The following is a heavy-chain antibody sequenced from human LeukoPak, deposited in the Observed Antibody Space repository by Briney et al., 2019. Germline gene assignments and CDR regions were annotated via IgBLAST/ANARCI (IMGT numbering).Heavy chain of an antibody. CDR1: GFTFSSYG. CDR2: IRYDGSNK. Sequence: GGSLRLSCAASGFTFSSYGMHWVRQAPGKGLEWVAFIRYDGSNKYYADSVKGRFTISRGDSKNTLYLQTNSLRAEDMAVYYCAKRNDYYDSSALELDWGQGTLVTVSS. CDR3: AKRNDYYDSSALELD. V-gene: IGHV3-30*02. J-gene: IGHJ4*02. D-gene: IGHD3-22*01.